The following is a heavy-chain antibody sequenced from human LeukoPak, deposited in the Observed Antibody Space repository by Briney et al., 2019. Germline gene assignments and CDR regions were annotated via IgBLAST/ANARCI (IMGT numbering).Heavy chain of an antibody. V-gene: IGHV3-21*01. CDR1: GGCISSSS. Sequence: PSETLSLTCTVSGGCISSSSYYWGWIRQPPGKGLERVSSIGGSSSSLYYAESVKGRFTISRDNARNSLYLQMNSLRVEDTAVYYCAKEAGQDYGALDAFDVWGQGTMVTVSS. D-gene: IGHD4-17*01. J-gene: IGHJ3*01. CDR2: IGGSSSSL. CDR3: AKEAGQDYGALDAFDV.